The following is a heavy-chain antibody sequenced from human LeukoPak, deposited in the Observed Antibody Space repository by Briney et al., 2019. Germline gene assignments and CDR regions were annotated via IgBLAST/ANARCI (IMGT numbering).Heavy chain of an antibody. Sequence: GGSLRLSCEASGFTFTTYSMTWVRQAPGKGLEWVSIISSGSSAIFSADALKGRFTISRDDAKNLLYLDMNSLRAEDTAVYYCVRDFRFLEDYWGQGTLSPSPQ. CDR3: VRDFRFLEDY. CDR1: GFTFTTYS. J-gene: IGHJ4*02. D-gene: IGHD3-3*01. V-gene: IGHV3-21*01. CDR2: ISSGSSAI.